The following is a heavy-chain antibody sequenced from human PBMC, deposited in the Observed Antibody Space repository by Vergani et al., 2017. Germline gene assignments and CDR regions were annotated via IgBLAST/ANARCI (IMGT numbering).Heavy chain of an antibody. V-gene: IGHV4-34*01. CDR1: GGSFSGYY. CDR2: INHSGST. J-gene: IGHJ4*02. CDR3: ARGGNSGTFDY. D-gene: IGHD4-23*01. Sequence: QVQLPQWGAGLLKPSETLSLTCAVYGGSFSGYYWSWIRQPPGKGLEWIGEINHSGSTNYNPSLKSRVTISVDTSKNQVSLKLSSVTAADTAVYYCARGGNSGTFDYWGQGTLVTVSS.